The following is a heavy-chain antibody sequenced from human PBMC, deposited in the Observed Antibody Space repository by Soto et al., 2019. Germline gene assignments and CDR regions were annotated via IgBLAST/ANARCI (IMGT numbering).Heavy chain of an antibody. CDR1: GGSISSYY. Sequence: SETLSLTCTVSGGSISSYYWSWIRQPPGKGLEWIGYIYYSGSTNYNPSLKSRVTISVDTSKNQFSLKLSSVTAADTAVYYCASLSRDGYKTSDYWGQGTLVTVSS. J-gene: IGHJ4*02. V-gene: IGHV4-59*01. CDR2: IYYSGST. D-gene: IGHD5-12*01. CDR3: ASLSRDGYKTSDY.